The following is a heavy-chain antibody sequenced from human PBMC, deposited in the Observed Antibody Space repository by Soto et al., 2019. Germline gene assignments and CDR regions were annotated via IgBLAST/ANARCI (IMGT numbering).Heavy chain of an antibody. D-gene: IGHD2-15*01. CDR3: ASGYCSGGSCYVFDY. V-gene: IGHV1-69*13. CDR2: IIPIFGTA. CDR1: GGTFSSYA. J-gene: IGHJ4*02. Sequence: SVKVSCKASGGTFSSYAISWVRQAPGQGLEWMGGIIPIFGTANYAQKFQGRVTITADESTSTAYMELSSLRSEDTAVYYCASGYCSGGSCYVFDYWGQGTLVTVSS.